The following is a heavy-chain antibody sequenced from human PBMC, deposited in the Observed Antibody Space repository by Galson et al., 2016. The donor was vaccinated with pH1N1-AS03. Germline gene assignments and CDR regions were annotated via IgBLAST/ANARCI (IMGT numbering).Heavy chain of an antibody. J-gene: IGHJ6*02. V-gene: IGHV1-69*13. Sequence: SVKVSCKASGGTFGNYAVSWVRLAPGQGLEWLGAIVPVFCTTNYAQTFQGRLTITADASTSTANMELSGLRLDDTALYYCTRDGAAHDYYYYGMDVWGQGTTVTVSS. CDR3: TRDGAAHDYYYYGMDV. D-gene: IGHD6-6*01. CDR1: GGTFGNYA. CDR2: IVPVFCTT.